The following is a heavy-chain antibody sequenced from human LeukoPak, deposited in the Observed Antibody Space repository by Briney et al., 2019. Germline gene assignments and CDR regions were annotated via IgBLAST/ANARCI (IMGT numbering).Heavy chain of an antibody. D-gene: IGHD3-10*02. CDR3: AELGITMIGGV. J-gene: IGHJ6*04. Sequence: GGSLRLSCAASGFTFSSYAMSWARQAPGRGLEWVSAISGSGGSTYYADSVKGRFTISRDNSKNTLYLQMNSLRAEDTAVYYCAELGITMIGGVWGKGTTVTISS. CDR1: GFTFSSYA. CDR2: ISGSGGST. V-gene: IGHV3-23*01.